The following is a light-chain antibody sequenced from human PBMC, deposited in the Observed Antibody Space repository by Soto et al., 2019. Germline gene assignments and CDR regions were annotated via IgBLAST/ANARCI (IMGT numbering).Light chain of an antibody. Sequence: EIVLTQSPGTLSLSPGERATLSCRASQSVSSAYLAWYQQKPGHAPRLLIYGASSRATGTPDRFSGSGSGTDFTLTISRLEPEDFAVYYCQQYESSPTTFGGGTKVEIK. CDR3: QQYESSPTT. CDR1: QSVSSAY. V-gene: IGKV3-20*01. CDR2: GAS. J-gene: IGKJ4*01.